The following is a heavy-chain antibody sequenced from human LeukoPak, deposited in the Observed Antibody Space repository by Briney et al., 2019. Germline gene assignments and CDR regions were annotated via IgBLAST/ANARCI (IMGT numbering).Heavy chain of an antibody. CDR1: GFTFSSYG. CDR2: ISGSGDNT. J-gene: IGHJ4*02. Sequence: PWGSLRLSCAASGFTFSSYGMSWVRQAPGKGLEWVSTISGSGDNTYYADSVKGRFTISRDNSKNTLYLQMNSLRAEDTAVYYCARAGGSYWMGAKFDYWGQGSLVTVSS. V-gene: IGHV3-23*01. D-gene: IGHD1-26*01. CDR3: ARAGGSYWMGAKFDY.